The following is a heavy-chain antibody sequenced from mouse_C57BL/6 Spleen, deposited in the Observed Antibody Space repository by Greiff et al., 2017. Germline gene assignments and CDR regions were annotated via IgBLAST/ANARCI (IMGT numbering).Heavy chain of an antibody. CDR3: ARDQFFYSGSSSYAMDY. V-gene: IGHV2-6*03. CDR1: GFSLTSYG. J-gene: IGHJ4*01. Sequence: VKLVESGPGLVAPSQSLSITCTVSGFSLTSYGVHWVRQPPGKGLEWLVVIWSDGSTTYNSALKSRLSISKDNSKSQVFLKMNSLQTDDTAMYYCARDQFFYSGSSSYAMDYWGQGTSVTVSS. D-gene: IGHD1-1*01. CDR2: IWSDGST.